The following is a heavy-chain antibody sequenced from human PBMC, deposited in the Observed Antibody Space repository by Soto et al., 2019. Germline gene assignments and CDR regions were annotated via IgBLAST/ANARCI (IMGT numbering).Heavy chain of an antibody. J-gene: IGHJ6*02. Sequence: ASVKVSCKASGYTFTSYAMHWVRQAPGQRLERMGWINAGNGNTKYSQKFQGRVTITRDTSASTAYMELSSLRSEDTAVYYCARDKGSQWLAYYYYGMDVWGQGTTVTVSS. CDR2: INAGNGNT. D-gene: IGHD6-19*01. V-gene: IGHV1-3*01. CDR1: GYTFTSYA. CDR3: ARDKGSQWLAYYYYGMDV.